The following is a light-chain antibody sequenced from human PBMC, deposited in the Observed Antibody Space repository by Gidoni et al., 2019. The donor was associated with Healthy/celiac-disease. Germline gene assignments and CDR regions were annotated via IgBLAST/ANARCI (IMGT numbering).Light chain of an antibody. CDR1: QSVSSSY. CDR2: GAS. Sequence: IVLTQSPGTLSLSPGARATLSCRASQSVSSSYLAWYQQKPGQAPRLLIYGASSRATGIPDRFSGRGSGTDFTLTISRLEPEDCAGYYCQQYGSSPLTFGGGTKVEIK. CDR3: QQYGSSPLT. V-gene: IGKV3-20*01. J-gene: IGKJ4*01.